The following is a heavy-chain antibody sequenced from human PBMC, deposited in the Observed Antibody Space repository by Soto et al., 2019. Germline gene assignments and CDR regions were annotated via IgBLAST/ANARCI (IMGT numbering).Heavy chain of an antibody. CDR2: IKEAGSEA. J-gene: IGHJ6*02. D-gene: IGHD6-25*01. V-gene: IGHV3-7*05. Sequence: EVQLVESGGGVVQPGGSLRLSCAASGFTFSTYWMNWVRQAPGKGLDLVANIKEAGSEADYVDCVQGRLTIPRDNPKHALFPEMNSLRGEDTAVYYCAGDWGAAGGGSAFGYYCHFGMDVWGQGTTVTVPS. CDR1: GFTFSTYW. CDR3: AGDWGAAGGGSAFGYYCHFGMDV.